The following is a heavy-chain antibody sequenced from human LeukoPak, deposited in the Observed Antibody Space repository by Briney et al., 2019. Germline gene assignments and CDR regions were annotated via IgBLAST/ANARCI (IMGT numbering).Heavy chain of an antibody. J-gene: IGHJ4*02. CDR1: GFTFSSYA. D-gene: IGHD4-17*01. Sequence: GGSLRLSCAASGFTFSSYAMSWVRQAPGKGLEWVSAISGSGGSTYYADSVKGRFTIPRDNSKNTLYLQMNSLRAEDTAVYYCAKPKQTTVTTSYYFDYWGQGTLVTVSS. V-gene: IGHV3-23*01. CDR2: ISGSGGST. CDR3: AKPKQTTVTTSYYFDY.